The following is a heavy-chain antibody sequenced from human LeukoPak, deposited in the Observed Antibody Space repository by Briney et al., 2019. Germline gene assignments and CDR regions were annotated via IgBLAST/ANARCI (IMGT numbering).Heavy chain of an antibody. D-gene: IGHD6-13*01. CDR2: IYYSGST. Sequence: SETLSLTCTASGGSISSYYWSWIRQPPGKGLEWIGYIYYSGSTNYNPSLKSRVTISVDTSKNQFSLKLSSVTAADTAVYYCARAEQQPHVFDYWGQGTLVTVSS. CDR3: ARAEQQPHVFDY. V-gene: IGHV4-59*01. J-gene: IGHJ4*02. CDR1: GGSISSYY.